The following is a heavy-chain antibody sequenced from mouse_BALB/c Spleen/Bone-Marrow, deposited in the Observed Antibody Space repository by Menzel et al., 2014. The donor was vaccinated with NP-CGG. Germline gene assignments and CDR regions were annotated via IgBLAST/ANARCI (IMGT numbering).Heavy chain of an antibody. V-gene: IGHV3-6*02. CDR2: ISYDGSN. D-gene: IGHD2-1*01. CDR1: GYSITSGYY. Sequence: EVKLMESGPGLVKPSQSLSLTCSVTGYSITSGYYWNLIRQFPGNKLEWMGYISYDGSNNYNPSLKNRISITRDTSKNQFFLKLNSVTTEDTATYYCANYGNYFDYWGQGTTLTVSS. CDR3: ANYGNYFDY. J-gene: IGHJ2*01.